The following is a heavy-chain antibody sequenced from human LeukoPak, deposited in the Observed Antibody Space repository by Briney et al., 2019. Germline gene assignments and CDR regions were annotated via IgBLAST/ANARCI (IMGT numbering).Heavy chain of an antibody. D-gene: IGHD6-6*01. CDR3: ARHLIAARPPED. V-gene: IGHV5-51*01. Sequence: GESLKTFSKGSGYSFTSYWNGWVRQMPGKSLVGMSGIYPGDSDTSYSPSFQGQVTISADKSISTAYLQLSSLKASDTAVYYCARHLIAARPPEDWGQGTLVTVSS. CDR1: GYSFTSYW. J-gene: IGHJ4*02. CDR2: IYPGDSDT.